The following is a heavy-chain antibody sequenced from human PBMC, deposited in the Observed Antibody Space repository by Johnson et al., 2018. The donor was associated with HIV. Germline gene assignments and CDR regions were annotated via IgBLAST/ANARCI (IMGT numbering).Heavy chain of an antibody. Sequence: VQLVESGGGVVQPGRSLRLSCAVSGFTFSDYAMSWVRQDPGKGLEWVSGINWNGGSTGYAGSVKGRFTISRGNAKNSLYLQMNSLRAEDTALYYCARQEGDYGDSITDDAFDFWGQGTMVTVSS. D-gene: IGHD4-17*01. J-gene: IGHJ3*01. CDR2: INWNGGST. CDR3: ARQEGDYGDSITDDAFDF. V-gene: IGHV3-20*04. CDR1: GFTFSDYA.